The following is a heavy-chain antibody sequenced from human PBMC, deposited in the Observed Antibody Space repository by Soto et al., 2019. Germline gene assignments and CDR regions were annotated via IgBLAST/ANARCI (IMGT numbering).Heavy chain of an antibody. CDR1: GFTFSRYW. CDR3: VRDDFGLGIDY. D-gene: IGHD1-26*01. V-gene: IGHV3-74*03. CDR2: INSDGSDT. J-gene: IGHJ4*02. Sequence: EVQLVESGGGLVQPGGSLRLSCAASGFTFSRYWMHWVRQAPGKGLVWVSHINSDGSDTSYADSVKGRFTISRDNAKNTLYLQRDSLRADDTATYYCVRDDFGLGIDYWGLGTLVTVSS.